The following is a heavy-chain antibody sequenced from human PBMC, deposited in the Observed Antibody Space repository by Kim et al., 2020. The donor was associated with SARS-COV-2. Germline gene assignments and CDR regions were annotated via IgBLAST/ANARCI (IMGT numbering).Heavy chain of an antibody. D-gene: IGHD2-8*02. Sequence: QKFQGRVTITADESTSTAYMELSSLRSEDTAVYYCARAYCTGGVCYSFDYWGQGTLVTVSS. CDR3: ARAYCTGGVCYSFDY. V-gene: IGHV1-69*01. J-gene: IGHJ4*02.